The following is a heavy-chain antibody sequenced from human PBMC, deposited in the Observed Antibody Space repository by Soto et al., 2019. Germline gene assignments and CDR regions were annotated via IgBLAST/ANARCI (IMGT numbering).Heavy chain of an antibody. V-gene: IGHV4-59*01. Sequence: SETLSLTCTVPGGSITGYYWSWIRQPPGRGLEWIGYIYYTGNTLYTPSLKSRVTISVDTSKNQFSLKLSSVTAADTAVYYCERHDADHKLQNGMGVWGQGXTVTVXX. J-gene: IGHJ6*02. CDR2: IYYTGNT. CDR1: GGSITGYY. CDR3: ERHDADHKLQNGMGV. D-gene: IGHD2-15*01.